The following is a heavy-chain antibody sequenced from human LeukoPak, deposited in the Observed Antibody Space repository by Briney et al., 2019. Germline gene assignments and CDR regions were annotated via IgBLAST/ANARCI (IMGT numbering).Heavy chain of an antibody. CDR3: ARGHYDFWSGRPWDGMDV. CDR2: IWCDGSNK. J-gene: IGHJ6*02. V-gene: IGHV3-33*01. CDR1: GYTLTELS. Sequence: SCKVSGYTLTELSMHWVRQAPGKGLEWVAVIWCDGSNKYYADSVKGRFTISRDNSKNTLYLQMNSLRVEDTAVYYCARGHYDFWSGRPWDGMDVWGQGTTVTVSS. D-gene: IGHD3-3*01.